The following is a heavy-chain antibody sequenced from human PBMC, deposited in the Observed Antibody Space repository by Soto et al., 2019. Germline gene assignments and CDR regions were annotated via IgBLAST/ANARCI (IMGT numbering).Heavy chain of an antibody. CDR2: ISDSGDMT. J-gene: IGHJ4*02. V-gene: IGHV3-23*01. CDR1: GFTFSSYA. D-gene: IGHD4-17*01. Sequence: GGSLRLSCAASGFTFSSYALIWVRQAPKKWLEWVSSISDSGDMTYYADSVKGRFTISRDNSKNTLYLQMNSLRAEDTAVYYCAKPMVTDFDYWGQGXLVTVYS. CDR3: AKPMVTDFDY.